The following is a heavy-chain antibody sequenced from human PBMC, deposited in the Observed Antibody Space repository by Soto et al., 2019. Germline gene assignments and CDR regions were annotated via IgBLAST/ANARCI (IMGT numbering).Heavy chain of an antibody. J-gene: IGHJ6*03. Sequence: GGFLRLSCAASGFTFSSYWMHWVRQAPGKGLVWVSRINSDGSSTSYADSVKGRFTISRDNAKNTLYLQMNSLRAEDTAVYYCARDHKYSSSSFLSGYYYYMDVWGKGTTVTVSS. CDR2: INSDGSST. D-gene: IGHD6-6*01. CDR1: GFTFSSYW. CDR3: ARDHKYSSSSFLSGYYYYMDV. V-gene: IGHV3-74*01.